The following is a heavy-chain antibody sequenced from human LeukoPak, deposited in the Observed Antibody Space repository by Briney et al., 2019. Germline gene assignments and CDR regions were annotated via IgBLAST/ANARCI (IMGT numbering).Heavy chain of an antibody. V-gene: IGHV4-39*06. CDR1: GGSISSSSYY. CDR2: IYYSGST. CDR3: ARAHVYYYYMDV. Sequence: SETLSLTCTASGGSISSSSYYWGWIRQPPGKGLEWLGSIYYSGSTYYNPSLKSRVTISVDTSKNLFPLKLSPVTAANTAVYYCARAHVYYYYMDVWGKGTTVTVSS. J-gene: IGHJ6*03.